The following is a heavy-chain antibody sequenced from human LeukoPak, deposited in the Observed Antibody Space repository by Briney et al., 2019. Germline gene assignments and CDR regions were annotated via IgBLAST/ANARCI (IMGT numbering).Heavy chain of an antibody. D-gene: IGHD6-19*01. V-gene: IGHV3-43*02. Sequence: GGSLRLSCAAPGIIFDNYAIHWVRQAPGKGLEWVSLISGDGGSTFYADSVRGRFTISRDNTRKSLSLQMSSLRSEDTALYYCARESETSGWYDYWGQGTLVTVSS. CDR1: GIIFDNYA. J-gene: IGHJ4*02. CDR3: ARESETSGWYDY. CDR2: ISGDGGST.